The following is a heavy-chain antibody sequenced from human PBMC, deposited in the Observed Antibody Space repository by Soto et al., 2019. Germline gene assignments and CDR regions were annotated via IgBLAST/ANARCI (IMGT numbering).Heavy chain of an antibody. CDR2: ISGSGGST. CDR3: AKAKVVVLYYFDY. V-gene: IGHV3-23*01. CDR1: GFTFSSYA. Sequence: EVQLLESGGGLVQPGGSLRLSCAASGFTFSSYAMSWVRQAPGKGLEWVSAISGSGGSTYYADSVKGRFTISRDNSKNTLYLQMNSLRAEDTAIYYCAKAKVVVLYYFDYWGQGTLVTVSS. J-gene: IGHJ4*02. D-gene: IGHD2-15*01.